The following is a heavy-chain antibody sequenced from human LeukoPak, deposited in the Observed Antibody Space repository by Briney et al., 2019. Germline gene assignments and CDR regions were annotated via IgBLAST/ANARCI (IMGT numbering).Heavy chain of an antibody. CDR1: GGTFISYA. J-gene: IGHJ6*02. V-gene: IGHV1-69*13. D-gene: IGHD3-22*01. CDR2: IIPIFGTA. CDR3: ASDSSGPGAPYYYYGMDV. Sequence: ASVTVSCKASGGTFISYAISWVRQAPGQGLEWMGGIIPIFGTANYAQKFQGRVTITADESTSTAYMELSSLRSEDTAVYYCASDSSGPGAPYYYYGMDVWGQGTTVTVSS.